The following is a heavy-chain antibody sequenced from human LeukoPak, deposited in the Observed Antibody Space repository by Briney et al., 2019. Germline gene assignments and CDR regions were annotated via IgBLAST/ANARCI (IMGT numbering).Heavy chain of an antibody. CDR1: GGTFSSHA. CDR2: IIPILGIA. CDR3: AREGIAAAGPSWYFDY. Sequence: SVKVSCKASGGTFSSHAISWVRQAPGQGLEWMGRIIPILGIANYAQKFQGRVTITADKSTSTAYMELSSLRSEDTAVYYCAREGIAAAGPSWYFDYWGQGTLVTVSS. D-gene: IGHD6-13*01. V-gene: IGHV1-69*04. J-gene: IGHJ4*02.